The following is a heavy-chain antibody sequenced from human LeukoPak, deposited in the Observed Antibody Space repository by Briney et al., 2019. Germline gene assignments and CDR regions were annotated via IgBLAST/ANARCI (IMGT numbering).Heavy chain of an antibody. V-gene: IGHV1-2*02. CDR1: GYTFTGYY. Sequence: ASVKVSCKASGYTFTGYYMHWVRQAPGQGLEWMGWINPNSGGTNYAQKFQGRVTMTRDTSISTAYMELSRLRSDDTAVYYCARDDYYDSSGYYPDYWGQGTLVTVSS. D-gene: IGHD3-22*01. CDR2: INPNSGGT. CDR3: ARDDYYDSSGYYPDY. J-gene: IGHJ4*02.